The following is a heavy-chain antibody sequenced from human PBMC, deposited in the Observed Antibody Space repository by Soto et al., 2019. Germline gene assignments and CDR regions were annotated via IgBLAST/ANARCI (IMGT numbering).Heavy chain of an antibody. J-gene: IGHJ5*02. CDR3: ARDRPSEGWFDP. Sequence: QVQLQESVQGLVKPSQTLSLTGTVSGGSISSSGYYWSWLRQHPGSGLEWIGYIYYSGSTYYNPTLKRVVTIPVEASKNQFALKLSSVTAAATAGYYCARDRPSEGWFDPWSQGTLVTVSS. CDR2: IYYSGST. V-gene: IGHV4-31*01. CDR1: GGSISSSGYY. D-gene: IGHD6-6*01.